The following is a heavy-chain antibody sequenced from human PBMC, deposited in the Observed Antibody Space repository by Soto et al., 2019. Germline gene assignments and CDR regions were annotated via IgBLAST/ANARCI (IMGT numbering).Heavy chain of an antibody. D-gene: IGHD5-18*01. J-gene: IGHJ4*02. CDR2: MNPNSGNT. V-gene: IGHV1-8*02. Sequence: ASVKVSCKPSGYTFTADYIHWVRQAPGQGLEWMGWMNPNSGNTGYAQKFQGRVTMTRNTSISTAYMELSSLRSEDTAVYYCARVFYAGYSYGYGVDYWGQGTLVTVSS. CDR1: GYTFTADY. CDR3: ARVFYAGYSYGYGVDY.